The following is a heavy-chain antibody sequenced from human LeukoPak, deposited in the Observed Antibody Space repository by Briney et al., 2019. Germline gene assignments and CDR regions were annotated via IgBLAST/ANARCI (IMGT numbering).Heavy chain of an antibody. CDR1: GYTFTGYY. J-gene: IGHJ4*02. CDR2: INPNSGGT. D-gene: IGHD3-10*01. CDR3: ARVNMVRGGDFDY. V-gene: IGHV1-2*02. Sequence: GASVKVSCKASGYTFTGYYMHWVRQAPGQGLEWMGWINPNSGGTNYAQKFQGRVTMTRDTSISTAYMELSRLRSDDTAVYYCARVNMVRGGDFDYWGQGTLVTVSS.